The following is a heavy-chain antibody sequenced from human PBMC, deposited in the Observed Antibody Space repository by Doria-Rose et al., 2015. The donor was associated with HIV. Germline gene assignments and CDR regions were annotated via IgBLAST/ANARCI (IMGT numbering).Heavy chain of an antibody. D-gene: IGHD6-13*01. CDR1: GVSLSSTGMG. V-gene: IGHV2-26*01. CDR2: LFSDDER. J-gene: IGHJ4*02. CDR3: ARIKSSRWYHKYYFDF. Sequence: QESGPVLVKPTETLTLTCAVSGVSLSSTGMGVSWIRQPPGKALEWLANLFSDDERSSKPSLTSRLTISRDTSKSHVVLTMTDMDPVDTATYYCARIKSSRWYHKYYFDFWGQGPLVIVSA.